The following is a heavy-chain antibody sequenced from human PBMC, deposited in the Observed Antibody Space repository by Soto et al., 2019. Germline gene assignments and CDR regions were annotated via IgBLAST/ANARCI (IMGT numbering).Heavy chain of an antibody. CDR3: AKDALPWSSGGGTPHQSD. CDR2: ISYDGSTT. J-gene: IGHJ4*02. Sequence: VQLVESGVGVVQPGKFVRLTCTASGFFFSSYAMHWVRQAPGKGPAWVAIISYDGSTTYYADSVKGRFTVSRDNSKNMLSLQLNSLRAEDTALYYCAKDALPWSSGGGTPHQSDWRQGILVSVSS. V-gene: IGHV3-30-3*01. D-gene: IGHD2-15*01. CDR1: GFFFSSYA.